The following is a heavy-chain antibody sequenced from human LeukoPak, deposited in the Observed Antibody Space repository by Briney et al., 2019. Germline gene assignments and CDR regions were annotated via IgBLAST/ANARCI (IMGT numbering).Heavy chain of an antibody. V-gene: IGHV4-61*08. D-gene: IGHD3-22*01. CDR3: ARGTMMVGP. CDR1: GGSFSSGGYY. CDR2: ISYSGST. J-gene: IGHJ5*02. Sequence: PSETLSLTCTVSGGSFSSGGYYWSWIRQPPGKELEWIGYISYSGSTNYSPSLKSRVTISVDTSKNQFSLKLSSVTAADTAVYYCARGTMMVGPWGQGTLVTVSS.